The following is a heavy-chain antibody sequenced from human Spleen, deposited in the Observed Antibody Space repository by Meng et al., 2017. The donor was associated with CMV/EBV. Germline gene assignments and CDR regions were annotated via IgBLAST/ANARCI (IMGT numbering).Heavy chain of an antibody. CDR2: IYYIETT. CDR3: ARAPPSSPFDY. Sequence: CTVSGVSVSSGGYYWDWIRQLPGKGLEWIGYIYYIETTYYNPSLRSRVTISVDTSKNLLSLTLNSVTAADTALYYCARAPPSSPFDYWGQGTLVTVSS. CDR1: GVSVSSGGYY. V-gene: IGHV4-31*03. J-gene: IGHJ4*02. D-gene: IGHD2-2*01.